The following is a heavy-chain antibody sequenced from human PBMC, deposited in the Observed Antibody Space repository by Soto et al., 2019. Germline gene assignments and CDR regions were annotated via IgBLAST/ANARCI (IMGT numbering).Heavy chain of an antibody. V-gene: IGHV4-39*01. CDR2: IYYSGST. J-gene: IGHJ4*02. CDR1: GGSISSSSYY. CDR3: ARHLPTDIWLYSFDY. D-gene: IGHD1-26*01. Sequence: QLQLQESGPGLVKPSETLSLTCTVSGGSISSSSYYWGWIRQPPGKGLEWIGSIYYSGSTYYNPSLKSRVTISVDTSKNQFSLKLSSVTAADTAVYYCARHLPTDIWLYSFDYWGQGTLVTVSS.